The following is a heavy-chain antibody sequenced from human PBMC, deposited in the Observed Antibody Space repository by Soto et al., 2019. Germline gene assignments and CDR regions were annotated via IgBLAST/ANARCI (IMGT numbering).Heavy chain of an antibody. D-gene: IGHD2-8*02. Sequence: QVHLQESGPGLVKPSQTLSLTCSVSGASTTSGAYYWSWTRQLPGKGLEWIGHVYYSGSTYLNPNLKIRVSMSVYTTSNQFPLKLISVTAAAASVYYCARDRGRTGFFDSWGQGTLVTVSS. CDR1: GASTTSGAYY. CDR2: VYYSGST. CDR3: ARDRGRTGFFDS. J-gene: IGHJ4*02. V-gene: IGHV4-31*03.